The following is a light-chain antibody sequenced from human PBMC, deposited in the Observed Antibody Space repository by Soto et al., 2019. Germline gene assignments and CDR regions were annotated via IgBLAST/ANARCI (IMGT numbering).Light chain of an antibody. CDR3: QSYDSSNEGV. CDR2: EDN. CDR1: SGSIASNY. J-gene: IGLJ2*01. Sequence: NFMLTQSHSVSESPGKTVTISCTRSSGSIASNYVQWYQQRPGSAPTTVIYEDNQRPSGVPDRFSGSIDSSSNSASLTISGLKTEDEADYYCQSYDSSNEGVFGGGTKVTVL. V-gene: IGLV6-57*04.